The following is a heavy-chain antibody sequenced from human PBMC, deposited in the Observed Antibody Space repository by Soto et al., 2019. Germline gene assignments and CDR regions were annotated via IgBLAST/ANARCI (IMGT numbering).Heavy chain of an antibody. D-gene: IGHD3-3*01. CDR3: AKEWGIFGVVRDAFDI. CDR1: GFTFSSYG. V-gene: IGHV3-30*18. J-gene: IGHJ3*02. Sequence: TGGSLRLSCAASGFTFSSYGMHWVRQAPGKGLEWVAVISYDGSNKYYADSVKGRFTISRDNSKNTLYLQMNSLRAEDTAVYYCAKEWGIFGVVRDAFDIWGQGTMVTVSS. CDR2: ISYDGSNK.